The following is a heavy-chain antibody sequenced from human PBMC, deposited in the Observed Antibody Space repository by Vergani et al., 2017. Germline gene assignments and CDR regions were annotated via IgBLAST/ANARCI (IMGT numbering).Heavy chain of an antibody. V-gene: IGHV1-69*06. J-gene: IGHJ3*02. CDR3: AREMLDIVVVPAAQRAFDI. CDR1: GGTFSSYA. D-gene: IGHD2-2*03. CDR2: IIPIFGTA. Sequence: VQVVESGAEVKKPGSSVKVSCKASGGTFSSYAISWVRQAPGQGLEWMGRIIPIFGTANYAQKFQGRVTITADKSTSTAYMELSSLRSEDTAVYYCAREMLDIVVVPAAQRAFDIWGQGTMVTVSS.